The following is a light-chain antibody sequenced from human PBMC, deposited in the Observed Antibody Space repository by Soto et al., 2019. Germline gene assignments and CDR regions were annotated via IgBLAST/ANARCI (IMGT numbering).Light chain of an antibody. J-gene: IGKJ2*01. CDR1: QGISSW. V-gene: IGKV1-12*01. CDR2: AAS. CDR3: QQAYSFPHT. Sequence: DIQMTQSPSSVSASVGDRVTITCRASQGISSWLARYQQKPGKAPKLLIYAASSLQGGVSSRFSGSGSGTDFTLTISSLQPEDFATYYCQQAYSFPHTFGQGTKLEIK.